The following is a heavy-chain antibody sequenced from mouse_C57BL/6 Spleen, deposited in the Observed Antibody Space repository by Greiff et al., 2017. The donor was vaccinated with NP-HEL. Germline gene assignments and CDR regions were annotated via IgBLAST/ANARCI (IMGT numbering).Heavy chain of an antibody. V-gene: IGHV1-22*01. CDR2: INPNNGGT. J-gene: IGHJ4*01. CDR1: GYTFTDYN. CDR3: ARYDYDGYYYAMDY. Sequence: VQLKESGPELVKPGASVKMSCKASGYTFTDYNMHWVKQSHGKSLEWIGYINPNNGGTSYNQKFKGKATLTVNKSSSTAYMELRSLTSEDSAVYYCARYDYDGYYYAMDYWGQGTSVTVSS. D-gene: IGHD2-4*01.